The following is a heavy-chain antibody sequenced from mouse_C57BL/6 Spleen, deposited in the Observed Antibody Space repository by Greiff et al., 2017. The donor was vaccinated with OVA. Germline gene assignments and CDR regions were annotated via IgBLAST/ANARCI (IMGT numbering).Heavy chain of an antibody. CDR1: GYTFTDYY. J-gene: IGHJ2*01. Sequence: VQLKESGPVLVKPGASVKMSCKASGYTFTDYYMNWVKQSHGKSLEWIGVINPYNGGTSYNQKFKGKATLTVDKSSSTAYMELNSLTSEDSAVYYCARGGRDYWGQGTTLTVSS. CDR3: ARGGRDY. V-gene: IGHV1-19*01. CDR2: INPYNGGT.